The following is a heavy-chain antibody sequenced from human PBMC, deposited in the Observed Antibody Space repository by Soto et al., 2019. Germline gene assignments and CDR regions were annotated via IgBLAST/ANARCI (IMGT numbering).Heavy chain of an antibody. CDR2: TYYTGNT. CDR1: GGSITNNTYY. J-gene: IGHJ4*02. Sequence: SETLSLTCTVSGGSITNNTYYWGWIRQPPGKGLEWIGSTYYTGNTYYNPSLKSRVTMSIDTPNSQFSLKLTSVTAADTAVYYCASVVRRKFRYFDNWGQGTLVTVSS. D-gene: IGHD3-10*02. CDR3: ASVVRRKFRYFDN. V-gene: IGHV4-39*01.